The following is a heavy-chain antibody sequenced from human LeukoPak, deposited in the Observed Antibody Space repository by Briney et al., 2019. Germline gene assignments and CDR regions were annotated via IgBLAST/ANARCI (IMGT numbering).Heavy chain of an antibody. CDR3: ARGRAVTTSNWFDP. Sequence: GASVKVSCKASGYTFTSYGISWVRQAPGQGLEWMGWISAYNGNTNYAQKFQGRVTMTRDTSISTAYMELSRLRSDDTAVYYCARGRAVTTSNWFDPWGQGTLVTVSS. D-gene: IGHD4-17*01. J-gene: IGHJ5*02. CDR1: GYTFTSYG. V-gene: IGHV1-18*01. CDR2: ISAYNGNT.